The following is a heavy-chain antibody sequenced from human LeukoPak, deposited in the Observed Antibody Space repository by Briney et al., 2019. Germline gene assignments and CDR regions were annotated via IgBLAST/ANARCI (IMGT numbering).Heavy chain of an antibody. D-gene: IGHD3-10*01. CDR3: ARNILLWFGEIDY. Sequence: ASVKVSCKASGYTFTSNYMHWVRQAPGQGLEWIGIINPSDGSANSAQKFQGRVTMTRDTSTSTAYMELRSLRSDDTAVYYCARNILLWFGEIDYWGQGTLVTVSS. J-gene: IGHJ4*02. CDR2: INPSDGSA. V-gene: IGHV1-46*01. CDR1: GYTFTSNY.